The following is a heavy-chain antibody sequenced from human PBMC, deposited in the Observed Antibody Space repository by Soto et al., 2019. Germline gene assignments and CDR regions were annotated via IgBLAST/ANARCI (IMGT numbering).Heavy chain of an antibody. Sequence: GGSLRLSYAASGFTFSSYSMNWVRQAPGKGLECVAVISYDGSNKYYADSVKGRFTISRDNSKNTLYLQMNSLRAEDTAVYYCARDLSRSGYYTSSFDIWGQGTMVTVSS. J-gene: IGHJ3*02. V-gene: IGHV3-30*03. CDR3: ARDLSRSGYYTSSFDI. CDR1: GFTFSSYS. CDR2: ISYDGSNK. D-gene: IGHD3-3*01.